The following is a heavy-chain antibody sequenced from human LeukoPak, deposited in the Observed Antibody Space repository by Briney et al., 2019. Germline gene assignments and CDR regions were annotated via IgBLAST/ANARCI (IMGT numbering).Heavy chain of an antibody. CDR1: GFTFSSYG. Sequence: GRSLRLSCAASGFTFSSYGMHWVRQAPGKGLEWVAVIWYDGSNKYYADSVKGRFTISRDNSKNTLYLQMNSLRAEDTAVYYCAKVRDSGWYDFDYWGQGTLVTVSS. CDR3: AKVRDSGWYDFDY. V-gene: IGHV3-33*06. D-gene: IGHD6-19*01. CDR2: IWYDGSNK. J-gene: IGHJ4*02.